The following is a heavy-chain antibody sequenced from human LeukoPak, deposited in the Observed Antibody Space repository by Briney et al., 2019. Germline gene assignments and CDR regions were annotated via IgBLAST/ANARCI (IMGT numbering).Heavy chain of an antibody. CDR2: ISWNSDIM. CDR1: GFTFNDYA. CDR3: ARVYSYYDSSGYPDY. V-gene: IGHV3-9*01. Sequence: GGSLRLSCAASGFTFNDYAMHWVRQAPGKGLEWVSGISWNSDIMGYADSVKGRFTISRDNAKNSLYLQMNSLRAEDTAVYYCARVYSYYDSSGYPDYWGQGTLVTVSS. D-gene: IGHD3-22*01. J-gene: IGHJ4*02.